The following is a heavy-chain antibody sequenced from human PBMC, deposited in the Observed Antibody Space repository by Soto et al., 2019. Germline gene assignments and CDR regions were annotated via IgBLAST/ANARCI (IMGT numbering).Heavy chain of an antibody. Sequence: SVKVSCKASGGTFSSYAISWVRQAPGQGLEWMGGIIPIFGTANYEQKFQGRFTITADESTSTAYLELSSLRSEDTAVYYCASISPDHGDMYYWGQGTRVTVSS. CDR3: ASISPDHGDMYY. CDR1: GGTFSSYA. V-gene: IGHV1-69*13. D-gene: IGHD4-17*01. J-gene: IGHJ4*02. CDR2: IIPIFGTA.